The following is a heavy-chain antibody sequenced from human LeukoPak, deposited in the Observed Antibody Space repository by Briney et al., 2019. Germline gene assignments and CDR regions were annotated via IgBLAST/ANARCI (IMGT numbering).Heavy chain of an antibody. CDR2: IYYSGST. CDR1: GDSISSSSYH. Sequence: SETLSLTCTVSGDSISSSSYHWGWIRQPPGQGLEWIGSIYYSGSTYYNPSLKSRVTISVDTSENKFSLKLSSVTAADTAVYYCARLLHCSNTSCYAFFDYWGQGTLVTVSS. J-gene: IGHJ4*02. D-gene: IGHD2-2*01. V-gene: IGHV4-39*01. CDR3: ARLLHCSNTSCYAFFDY.